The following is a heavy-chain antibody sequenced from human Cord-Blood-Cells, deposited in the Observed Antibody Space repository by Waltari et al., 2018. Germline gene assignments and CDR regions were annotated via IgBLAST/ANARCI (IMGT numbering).Heavy chain of an antibody. CDR3: ARGPGKGAFDI. CDR2: IYSGGST. Sequence: EVQRVESGGGLVKPGGSLRLSCAAYGFDVSSNYMCGVRQGPGKGLEWVSVIYSGGSTYYADSVKGRFTISRDNSKNTLYLQMNSLRAEDTAVYYCARGPGKGAFDIWGQGTMVTVSS. D-gene: IGHD3-10*01. V-gene: IGHV3-66*01. CDR1: GFDVSSNY. J-gene: IGHJ3*02.